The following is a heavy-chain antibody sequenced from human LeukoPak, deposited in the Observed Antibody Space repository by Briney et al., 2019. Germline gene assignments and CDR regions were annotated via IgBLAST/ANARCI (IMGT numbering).Heavy chain of an antibody. V-gene: IGHV4-59*01. J-gene: IGHJ5*02. Sequence: PSETLSLTCTVSGGPISNYYWSWTRQPPGKGLEWIGYTHNPGRTNYNPSLKSRVTISVDTSKNQFSLKLSSVTAADTAIYYCARYAATGGPNWFDPWGPGTLVTVSP. CDR1: GGPISNYY. D-gene: IGHD2-15*01. CDR2: THNPGRT. CDR3: ARYAATGGPNWFDP.